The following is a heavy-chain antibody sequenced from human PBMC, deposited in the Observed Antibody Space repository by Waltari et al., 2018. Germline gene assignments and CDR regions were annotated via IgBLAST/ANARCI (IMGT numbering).Heavy chain of an antibody. V-gene: IGHV1-2*06. J-gene: IGHJ5*02. CDR3: ARESDISLSQARFDP. D-gene: IGHD2-15*01. CDR2: INPNSGGT. CDR1: GYTFTGYY. Sequence: QVQLVQSGAEVKKPGASVKVSCKASGYTFTGYYMHWVRQAPGQGLEWMGRINPNSGGTNYAQKFQGRVTMTRDTSKNQFSLKLSSVTAADTAVYYCARESDISLSQARFDPWGQGTLVTVSS.